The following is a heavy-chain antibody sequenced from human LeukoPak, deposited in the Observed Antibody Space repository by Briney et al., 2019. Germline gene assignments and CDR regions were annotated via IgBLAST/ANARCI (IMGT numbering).Heavy chain of an antibody. V-gene: IGHV3-23*01. D-gene: IGHD1-26*01. Sequence: PGGSLRLSCAASGFTLSSYAMSWVRQGPGKGLEWVSAISVSGNTYHADSVKGRFTISRDSSKNTLYLQMNSLRAGDAAVYYCAKDNVSGGYYYYYYMDVWGKGTTVTVSS. CDR1: GFTLSSYA. CDR3: AKDNVSGGYYYYYYMDV. J-gene: IGHJ6*03. CDR2: ISVSGNT.